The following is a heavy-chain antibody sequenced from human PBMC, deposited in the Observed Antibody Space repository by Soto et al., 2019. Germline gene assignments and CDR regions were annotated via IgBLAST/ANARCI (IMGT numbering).Heavy chain of an antibody. CDR1: GFTFDDYA. V-gene: IGHV3-9*01. CDR2: ISWNSGSI. Sequence: EVQLVESGGGLEQPGRSRRLSCAASGFTFDDYAMHWVRQAPGKGLEWVSGISWNSGSIGYADSVKGRFTISRDNAKNSLYLQMNSLRAEDTALYYCAKGSDYGDYVSSFDYWGQGTLVTDSS. CDR3: AKGSDYGDYVSSFDY. J-gene: IGHJ4*02. D-gene: IGHD4-17*01.